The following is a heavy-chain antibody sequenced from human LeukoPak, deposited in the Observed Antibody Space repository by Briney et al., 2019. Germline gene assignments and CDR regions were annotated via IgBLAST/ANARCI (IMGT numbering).Heavy chain of an antibody. CDR2: IYYSGST. CDR3: VIERAGAFEN. V-gene: IGHV4-39*07. Sequence: SSETLSLTCSVSGGSISSSSYYWAWIRQPPGKGLKWIASIYYSGSTYYNPSLRSRVTISVDTSKNQFSLKLSSVTAADTAMYYCVIERAGAFENWGQGTLVTVSS. J-gene: IGHJ4*02. D-gene: IGHD6-19*01. CDR1: GGSISSSSYY.